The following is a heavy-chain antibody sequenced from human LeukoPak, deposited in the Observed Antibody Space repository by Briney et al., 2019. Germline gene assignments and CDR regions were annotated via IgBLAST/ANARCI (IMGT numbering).Heavy chain of an antibody. V-gene: IGHV3-9*01. CDR2: IRWNSDSI. CDR3: VKDLGVTTAAIGY. J-gene: IGHJ4*02. CDR1: GFTFNDYA. Sequence: GRSLRLSCTASGFTFNDYAMHWVRRAPGKGLEWVSGIRWNSDSIGYGDSVRGRFTISRDNAKNSLYLQMNSLRVEDTALYYCVKDLGVTTAAIGYWGQGTLVTVSS. D-gene: IGHD2-2*01.